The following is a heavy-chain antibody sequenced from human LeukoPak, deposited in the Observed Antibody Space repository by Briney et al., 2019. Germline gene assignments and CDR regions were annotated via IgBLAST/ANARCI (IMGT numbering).Heavy chain of an antibody. CDR2: TRNKADSYTT. CDR1: GFIFSDHY. J-gene: IGHJ4*02. CDR3: TRRDRSGYYSFDY. Sequence: GGSLRLSCAASGFIFSDHYMDWVRQAPGKGLEWVGRTRNKADSYTTEYAASVKGRFTISRDDSKNSLYLQMNSLKTEDTAVYYCTRRDRSGYYSFDYWGQGTLVTVSS. V-gene: IGHV3-72*01. D-gene: IGHD3-22*01.